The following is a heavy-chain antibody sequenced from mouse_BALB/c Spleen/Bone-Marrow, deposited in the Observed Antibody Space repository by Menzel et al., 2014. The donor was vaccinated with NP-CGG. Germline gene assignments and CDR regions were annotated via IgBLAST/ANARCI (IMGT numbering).Heavy chain of an antibody. V-gene: IGHV5-12-1*01. CDR1: GFAFSSYD. Sequence: EVMLVESGGGLVKPGGSLKLSCAASGFAFSSYDMSWVRQTPEKRLEWVAYISSGGGSTYYPDTVKGRFTISRDNAKNTLYLQMSSLKSEDTAMYYCARQGYGYVDFDVWGAGTTVTVSS. CDR3: ARQGYGYVDFDV. D-gene: IGHD1-2*01. J-gene: IGHJ1*01. CDR2: ISSGGGST.